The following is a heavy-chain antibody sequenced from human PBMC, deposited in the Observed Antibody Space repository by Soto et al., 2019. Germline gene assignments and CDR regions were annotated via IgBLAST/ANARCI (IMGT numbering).Heavy chain of an antibody. CDR3: AIDLGLYDRYYYYGMDV. V-gene: IGHV3-30-3*01. D-gene: IGHD2-8*01. J-gene: IGHJ6*02. CDR2: ISYDGSNK. CDR1: GFMFSTYA. Sequence: GGSLRLSCAASGFMFSTYAMHWGRQAPGQGLDWVAVISYDGSNKYSADSVKGRLTISRDNSKNTVFLQVNSLTAEDTAVYYCAIDLGLYDRYYYYGMDVWGQGTTVTVSS.